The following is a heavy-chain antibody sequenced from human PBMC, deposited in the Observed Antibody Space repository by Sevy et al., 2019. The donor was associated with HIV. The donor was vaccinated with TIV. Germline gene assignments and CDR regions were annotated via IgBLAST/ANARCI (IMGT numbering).Heavy chain of an antibody. D-gene: IGHD6-6*01. CDR2: IIPIFGTA. V-gene: IGHV1-69*13. CDR3: ASRKAHSSSSAAFDI. J-gene: IGHJ3*02. Sequence: SVKVSCKASGGTFSSYAISWVRQAPGQGLEWMGGIIPIFGTANYAQKFQGRVTITADESTSTAYMELSSLRSEDTAVYYCASRKAHSSSSAAFDIWGQGTMVTVSS. CDR1: GGTFSSYA.